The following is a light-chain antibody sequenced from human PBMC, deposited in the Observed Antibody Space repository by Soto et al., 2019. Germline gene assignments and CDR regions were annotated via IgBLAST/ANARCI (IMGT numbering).Light chain of an antibody. J-gene: IGLJ2*01. V-gene: IGLV2-11*01. Sequence: QSALTQPRSVSGSPGQSVTISCTGTSSDVGGYNYVSWYQQHPGKAPKLMIYEVSKRPSGAPDRFSGSKSGNTASLTISGLQTEEEADYYCCSYGGTSTVLFGGGTKVTVL. CDR2: EVS. CDR1: SSDVGGYNY. CDR3: CSYGGTSTVL.